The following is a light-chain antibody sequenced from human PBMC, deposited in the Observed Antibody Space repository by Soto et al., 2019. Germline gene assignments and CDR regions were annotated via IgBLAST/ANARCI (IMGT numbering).Light chain of an antibody. J-gene: IGKJ1*01. CDR2: RAS. CDR3: QQYNSYWT. V-gene: IGKV3-15*01. Sequence: DKVMTQAPATLPVSPVDPATLSCRASQSLGGNLAWYQQKPGQGPRLLIFRASSRATGVPARFSASGSGTEFTLTISSLQPDDFATYYCQQYNSYWTFGQGTKVDIK. CDR1: QSLGGN.